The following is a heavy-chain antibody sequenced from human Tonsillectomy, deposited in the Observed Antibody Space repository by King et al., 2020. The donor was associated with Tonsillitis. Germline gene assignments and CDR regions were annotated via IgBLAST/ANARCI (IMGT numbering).Heavy chain of an antibody. J-gene: IGHJ5*02. Sequence: TLKESGPALVKPTQTLTLTCTFSCFSLSTDEMRVSWVRQPPGKALEVLARIDWDDEKFSSTSLKTRLTISRETSKNQVVLRMTNMDPGDTATYYCTRSQAGSNWFDPWGRGTLVTVSS. CDR1: CFSLSTDEMR. V-gene: IGHV2-70*04. CDR3: TRSQAGSNWFDP. CDR2: IDWDDEK.